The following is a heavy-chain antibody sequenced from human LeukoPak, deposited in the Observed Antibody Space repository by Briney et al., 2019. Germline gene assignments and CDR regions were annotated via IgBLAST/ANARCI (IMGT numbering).Heavy chain of an antibody. CDR2: INAYNGNT. J-gene: IGHJ6*03. D-gene: IGHD3-10*01. CDR1: DNTFPMFG. Sequence: HWASVKVSCKPSDNTFPMFGLTWVRQAPGQGLEWMGWINAYNGNTQYAQSLQGRVTLTRDTSTTTAYMELRTLRSNDTAVYYCARPVKGAFFYYYMDVWGKGTTVIVSS. CDR3: ARPVKGAFFYYYMDV. V-gene: IGHV1-18*01.